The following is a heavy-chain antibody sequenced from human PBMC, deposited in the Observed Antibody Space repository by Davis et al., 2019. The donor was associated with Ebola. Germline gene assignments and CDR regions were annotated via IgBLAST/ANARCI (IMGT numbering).Heavy chain of an antibody. Sequence: GGSLRLSCAASGFTFSDYYMSWVRQAPGKGLEWVSGISWNSGSIGYADSVKGRFTISRDNAKNSLYLQMNSLRAEDTALYYCAKETSIISFYYDSSGYYFDYWGQGTLVTVSS. CDR2: ISWNSGSI. V-gene: IGHV3-9*01. CDR1: GFTFSDYY. D-gene: IGHD3-22*01. CDR3: AKETSIISFYYDSSGYYFDY. J-gene: IGHJ4*02.